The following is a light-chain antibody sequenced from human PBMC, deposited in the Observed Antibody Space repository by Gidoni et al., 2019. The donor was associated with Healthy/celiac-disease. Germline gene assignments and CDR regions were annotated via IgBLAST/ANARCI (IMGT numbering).Light chain of an antibody. Sequence: EIVLTQSPATLSLSPGERATLSCRASQSVSSYLAWYQQKPGQAPRLLIYDASNRATGIPARFSGSGSGTDFNLTISSLEPEDFAVYYCQQSSNWIFTFGPGTKVDIK. CDR2: DAS. J-gene: IGKJ3*01. CDR1: QSVSSY. CDR3: QQSSNWIFT. V-gene: IGKV3-11*01.